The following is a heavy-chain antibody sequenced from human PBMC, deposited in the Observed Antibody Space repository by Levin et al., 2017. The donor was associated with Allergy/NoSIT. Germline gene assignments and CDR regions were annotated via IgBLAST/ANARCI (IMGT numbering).Heavy chain of an antibody. D-gene: IGHD3-9*01. CDR2: IYYSGST. CDR3: ARHTSYDILTGPLGYFDY. Sequence: SQTLSLTCTVSGGSISSSSYYWGWIRQPPGKGLEWIGSIYYSGSTYYNPSLKSRVTISVDTSKNQFSLKLSSVTAADTAVYYCARHTSYDILTGPLGYFDYWGQGTLVTVSS. J-gene: IGHJ4*02. CDR1: GGSISSSSYY. V-gene: IGHV4-39*01.